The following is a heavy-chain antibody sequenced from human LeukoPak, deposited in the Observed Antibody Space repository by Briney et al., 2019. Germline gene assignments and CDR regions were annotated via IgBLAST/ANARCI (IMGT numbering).Heavy chain of an antibody. D-gene: IGHD3-22*01. Sequence: SVKVSLKASGGTFNRYSISWVRQAPGQGLEGMGRIIPILGIANYAQKFQGRVTITADKSTSTAYMELSSLRSEDTAVYYCARASDYYDSSGAFDYWGQGTLVTVSS. CDR2: IIPILGIA. CDR1: GGTFNRYS. CDR3: ARASDYYDSSGAFDY. V-gene: IGHV1-69*04. J-gene: IGHJ4*02.